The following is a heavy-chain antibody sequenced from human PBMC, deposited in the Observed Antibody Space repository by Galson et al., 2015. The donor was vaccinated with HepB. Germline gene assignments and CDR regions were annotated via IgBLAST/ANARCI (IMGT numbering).Heavy chain of an antibody. J-gene: IGHJ4*02. D-gene: IGHD2-21*02. CDR1: GFTFSSYV. CDR2: ISYGGSNK. CDR3: ARVPVVTATPYYFDY. Sequence: LRLSCAASGFTFSSYVMYWVRQAPGKGLEWVAVISYGGSNKYYADSVRGRITISRDNSKNTLYLHMNSLRAEDTAVYYCARVPVVTATPYYFDYWGQGTLVTVSS. V-gene: IGHV3-30-3*01.